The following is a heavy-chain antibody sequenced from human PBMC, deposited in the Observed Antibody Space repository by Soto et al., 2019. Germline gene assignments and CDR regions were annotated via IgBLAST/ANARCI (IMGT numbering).Heavy chain of an antibody. CDR1: GGSFSGYY. CDR3: ARGRTVYPIWGSYRPGLVDPSRFDY. CDR2: INHSGST. J-gene: IGHJ4*02. D-gene: IGHD3-16*02. Sequence: SETLSLTCAVYGGSFSGYYWSWIRQPPGKGLEWIGEINHSGSTNYNPSLKSRVTISVDTSKNQFSLKLSSVTAADTAVYYCARGRTVYPIWGSYRPGLVDPSRFDYWGQGTLVTVSS. V-gene: IGHV4-34*01.